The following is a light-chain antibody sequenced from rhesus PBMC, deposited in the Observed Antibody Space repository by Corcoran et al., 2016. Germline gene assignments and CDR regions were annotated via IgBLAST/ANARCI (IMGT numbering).Light chain of an antibody. Sequence: DIQMTQSPSSLSASVGDTVTITCRASQSSSSWLEWFQQKPGKAPKLLIYKASTLHSGVPPRFSGRGSGTDFTLTISSLQPEDFAPYYCLHYNSSPFTFGGGTKVDIK. CDR3: LHYNSSPFT. V-gene: IGKV1-22*01. CDR2: KAS. J-gene: IGKJ4*01. CDR1: QSSSSW.